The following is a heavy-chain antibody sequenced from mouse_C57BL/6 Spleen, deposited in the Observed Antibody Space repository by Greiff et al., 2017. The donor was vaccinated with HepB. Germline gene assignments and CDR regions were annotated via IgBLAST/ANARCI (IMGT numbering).Heavy chain of an antibody. V-gene: IGHV1-52*01. D-gene: IGHD2-4*01. CDR1: GYTFTSYW. Sequence: QVQLQQPGAELVRPGSSVKLSCKASGYTFTSYWMHWVKQRPIQGLEWIGNIDPSDSETHYNQKFKDKATLTVDKSSSTAYMQLSSLTSEDSAVYYCARPHFDFDSGFAYWGQGTLVTVSA. CDR2: IDPSDSET. CDR3: ARPHFDFDSGFAY. J-gene: IGHJ3*01.